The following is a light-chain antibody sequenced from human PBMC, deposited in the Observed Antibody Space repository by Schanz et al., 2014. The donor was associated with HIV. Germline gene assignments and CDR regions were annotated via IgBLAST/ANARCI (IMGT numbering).Light chain of an antibody. Sequence: DIQMTQSPSAMSASVGDRVTLTCRASQGISGSLAWFQQRPGKVPKRLIYATSSLQSGAPSRFSGSGSGTEFTLTISSLQPDDFATYYCQQYYSSSWTFGLGTRV. CDR2: ATS. J-gene: IGKJ1*01. CDR3: QQYYSSSWT. CDR1: QGISGS. V-gene: IGKV1-17*03.